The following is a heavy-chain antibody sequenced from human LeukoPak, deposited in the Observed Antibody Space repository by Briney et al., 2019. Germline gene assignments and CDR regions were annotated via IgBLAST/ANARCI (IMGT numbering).Heavy chain of an antibody. V-gene: IGHV3-9*01. CDR3: AKDLSSAITSALVLDV. D-gene: IGHD3-22*01. CDR1: GFTFDDYA. CDR2: ITWNRDNI. Sequence: PGRSLRLSCTVSGFTFDDYAMHWVRHTPGKGLEWVAGITWNRDNIGYGDSVKGRFTISRDSVKNVLYLQMNSLRPEDTALYYCAKDLSSAITSALVLDVWGQGTTVIVS. J-gene: IGHJ6*02.